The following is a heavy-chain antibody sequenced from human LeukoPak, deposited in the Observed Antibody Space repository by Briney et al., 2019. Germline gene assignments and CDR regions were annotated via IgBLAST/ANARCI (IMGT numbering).Heavy chain of an antibody. CDR2: ISAYNGNT. V-gene: IGHV1-18*01. Sequence: GASVKVSCKASGYTFTSYGISWVRQAPGQGLEWMGWISAYNGNTNYAQKLQGRVTMTTDTSTSTAYMELRSLRSDDTAVYYCARRTDRQWLVRSHYYYYMDVWGKGTTVTVSS. J-gene: IGHJ6*03. D-gene: IGHD6-19*01. CDR1: GYTFTSYG. CDR3: ARRTDRQWLVRSHYYYYMDV.